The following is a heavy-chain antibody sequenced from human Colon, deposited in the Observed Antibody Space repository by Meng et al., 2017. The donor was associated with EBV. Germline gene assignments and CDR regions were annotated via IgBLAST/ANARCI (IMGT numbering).Heavy chain of an antibody. V-gene: IGHV4-34*02. J-gene: IGHJ5*01. CDR2: IHHSGST. D-gene: IGHD3-22*01. CDR1: GGSVSGNF. CDR3: ARDPAQEDFDTSGYMYDS. Sequence: QQCGAGLLKPSGTLSLTCVCFGGSVSGNFWTRSRQSPGEGLEWIGEIHHSGSTKYNPSLKNRVSISLDTSKKQFSLQLTSVTAADTAVYFCARDPAQEDFDTSGYMYDSWGPGTLVTVSS.